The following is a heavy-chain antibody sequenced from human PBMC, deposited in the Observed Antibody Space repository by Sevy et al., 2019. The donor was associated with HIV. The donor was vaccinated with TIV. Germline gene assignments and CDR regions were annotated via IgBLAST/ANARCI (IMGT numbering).Heavy chain of an antibody. CDR2: ISHDGINE. J-gene: IGHJ6*02. Sequence: GGSLRLSCIGSGFSFSYYGIHWVRQSPGKGLDWVALISHDGINEYYADSVKGRFTISRDNSKNTVYLEMNSLRNEDTAIYFCANAYSGSYSHSYLYALDVWCQGTTVTVSS. V-gene: IGHV3-30*18. CDR1: GFSFSYYG. CDR3: ANAYSGSYSHSYLYALDV. D-gene: IGHD1-26*01.